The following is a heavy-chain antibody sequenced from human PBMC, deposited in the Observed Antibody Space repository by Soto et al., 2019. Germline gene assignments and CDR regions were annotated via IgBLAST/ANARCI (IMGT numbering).Heavy chain of an antibody. CDR2: ISYDGSNK. J-gene: IGHJ6*03. V-gene: IGHV3-30*18. D-gene: IGHD2-15*01. Sequence: GGSLRLSCAASGFTFSSYGMHWVRQAPGKGLEWVAVISYDGSNKYYADSVKGRFTTSRDNSKNTLYLQMNSLRAEDTAVYYCAKEELLRYYYYYYMDVWGKGTTVTVSS. CDR1: GFTFSSYG. CDR3: AKEELLRYYYYYYMDV.